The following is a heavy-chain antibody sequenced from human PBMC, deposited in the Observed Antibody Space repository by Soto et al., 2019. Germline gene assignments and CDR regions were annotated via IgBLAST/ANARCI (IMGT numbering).Heavy chain of an antibody. CDR1: GFTFENYA. J-gene: IGHJ6*02. CDR2: ISGSGGTT. Sequence: GGSLRLSCVASGFTFENYAMSWVRQAPGKGLEWVAAISGSGGTTYYSDSVKGRFTISRDNSKNTVYLQMNDLRVEDAAEYFCAKDSWAIFGVPAGEYYAMDVWGQGTTVTVSS. D-gene: IGHD3-3*01. CDR3: AKDSWAIFGVPAGEYYAMDV. V-gene: IGHV3-23*01.